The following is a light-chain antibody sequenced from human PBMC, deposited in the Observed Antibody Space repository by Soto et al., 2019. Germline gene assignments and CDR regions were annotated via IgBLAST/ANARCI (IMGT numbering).Light chain of an antibody. V-gene: IGKV1-39*01. CDR2: AAS. Sequence: DIQMTQSPSSLSASVGDRVTITCRASQSIANYLNWYQQKPGKAPKLLIYAASTLQSGVPSKFSGSGFGTDFTLTISSLQNEDFATYYCQQNYSPPPITFGQGTRLEIK. CDR3: QQNYSPPPIT. CDR1: QSIANY. J-gene: IGKJ5*01.